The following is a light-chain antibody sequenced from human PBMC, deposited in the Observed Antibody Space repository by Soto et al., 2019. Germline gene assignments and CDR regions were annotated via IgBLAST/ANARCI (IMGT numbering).Light chain of an antibody. CDR1: SSDVGGYNY. Sequence: QPVLTQPASVSGSPGQSITISCTGTSSDVGGYNYVSWYQQHPGKAPKLMIYDVSNRPSGVSNRFSGSKSGNTASLTISGLQAEDEADYYCSSYTSSSTAWVFGGGTQLTVL. CDR3: SSYTSSSTAWV. V-gene: IGLV2-14*01. CDR2: DVS. J-gene: IGLJ3*02.